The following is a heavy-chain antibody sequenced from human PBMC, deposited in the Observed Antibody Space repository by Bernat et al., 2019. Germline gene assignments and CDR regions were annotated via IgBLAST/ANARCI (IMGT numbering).Heavy chain of an antibody. J-gene: IGHJ4*02. CDR3: ARGGHGDYPDY. CDR1: GGSFSAYY. CDR2: INDSGRT. Sequence: QVQLQQWGAGLLKPSETLSLTCAVYGGSFSAYYWSWIRQPPGKGLEWIGEINDSGRTNYNPSLKSRVTISVDTSKDQFSPKLSSVTAADTAVYYCARGGHGDYPDYWGQGTLVTVSS. V-gene: IGHV4-34*01. D-gene: IGHD4-17*01.